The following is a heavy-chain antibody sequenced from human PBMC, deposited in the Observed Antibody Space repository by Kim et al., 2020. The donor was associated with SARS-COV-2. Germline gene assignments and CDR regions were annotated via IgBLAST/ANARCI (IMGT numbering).Heavy chain of an antibody. J-gene: IGHJ4*02. CDR3: GRYDD. CDR2: IKSDGSST. V-gene: IGHV3-74*01. Sequence: IKSDGSSTDYADSVEGRFTISRDNAKNTLYLQMNNLRVEDTAVYYCGRYDDWGQGTLVTVSS. D-gene: IGHD3-3*01.